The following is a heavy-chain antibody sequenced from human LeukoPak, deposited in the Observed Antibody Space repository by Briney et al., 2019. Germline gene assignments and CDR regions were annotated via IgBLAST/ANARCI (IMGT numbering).Heavy chain of an antibody. J-gene: IGHJ4*02. CDR3: ARTVGATRKIFDY. Sequence: PSETLSVTCTDPGGSISSYYWSWIRQPPGKGLEWSGYIYYSGSTNYNLSLKSRATISLDTSKNKFPRKLSSVNTADTAVYYCARTVGATRKIFDYWGQGTLVTVSS. CDR1: GGSISSYY. V-gene: IGHV4-59*01. D-gene: IGHD1-26*01. CDR2: IYYSGST.